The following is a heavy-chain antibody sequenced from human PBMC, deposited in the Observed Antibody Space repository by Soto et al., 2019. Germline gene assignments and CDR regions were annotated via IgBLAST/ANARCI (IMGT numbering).Heavy chain of an antibody. Sequence: EVQLLESGGGLVQPGGSLRLSCAASGFTFSSYAMSWVRQAPGKGLEWVSAISGSGGSTYYADSVKGRFTISRDNSKNTLYLQMNSLRAEDTAVYYCAKALKAATAMFLNYYYGMDVWGQGTTVTVSS. V-gene: IGHV3-23*01. CDR1: GFTFSSYA. J-gene: IGHJ6*02. D-gene: IGHD5-18*01. CDR2: ISGSGGST. CDR3: AKALKAATAMFLNYYYGMDV.